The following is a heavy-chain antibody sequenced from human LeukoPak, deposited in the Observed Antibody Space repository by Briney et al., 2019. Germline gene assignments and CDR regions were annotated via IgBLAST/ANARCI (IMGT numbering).Heavy chain of an antibody. Sequence: SQTLSLTRTVSGGSISSGSYYWSWLRQPAGKGLEWIVRVYTSGSTKYHPSPKSRAPISVERSKNQFSLKLSSVTPADTAIYYCARLLSKTGIVAFDYWGQGTLVTVSS. CDR2: VYTSGST. CDR3: ARLLSKTGIVAFDY. CDR1: GGSISSGSYY. J-gene: IGHJ4*02. V-gene: IGHV4-61*02. D-gene: IGHD3-22*01.